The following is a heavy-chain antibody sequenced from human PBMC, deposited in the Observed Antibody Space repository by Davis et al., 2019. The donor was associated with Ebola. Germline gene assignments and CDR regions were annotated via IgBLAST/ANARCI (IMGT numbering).Heavy chain of an antibody. Sequence: PSETLSLTCTVSGGSISRGVSYWGRVRQVPGKGLEWIGYIYYSASTYYKPSLKSRVTISQDTSKNQFSLNLSSVTAADTAVYYCARDLRYDSSGSDYYFYMDVWGKGTTVTVSS. CDR3: ARDLRYDSSGSDYYFYMDV. CDR1: GGSISRGVSY. V-gene: IGHV4-31*03. J-gene: IGHJ6*03. D-gene: IGHD3-22*01. CDR2: IYYSAST.